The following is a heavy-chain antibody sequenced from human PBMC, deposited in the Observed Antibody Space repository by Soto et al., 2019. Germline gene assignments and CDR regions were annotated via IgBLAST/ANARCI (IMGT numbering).Heavy chain of an antibody. V-gene: IGHV3-33*01. CDR1: GFTFSNYG. Sequence: QVQLVESGGGVVQPERSLRLSCAASGFTFSNYGMHWVRQAPGKGLEWVAVVWHDGKTKYYADSVEGRFTISRDNSRNKLFLQMNSLRAEDTAVYHCARDRGSDDPIDYWFQGTLVTVSS. CDR3: ARDRGSDDPIDY. J-gene: IGHJ4*02. D-gene: IGHD3-10*01. CDR2: VWHDGKTK.